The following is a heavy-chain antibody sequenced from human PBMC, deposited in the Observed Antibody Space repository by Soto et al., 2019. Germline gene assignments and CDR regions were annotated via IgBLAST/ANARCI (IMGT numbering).Heavy chain of an antibody. CDR3: ARDGVVVVVAASYYYYGMDV. CDR2: IIPIFGTA. D-gene: IGHD2-15*01. V-gene: IGHV1-69*12. Sequence: QVQLVQSGAEVKKPGSSVKVSCKASGGTFSSYAISWVRQAPGQGLEWMGGIIPIFGTANYAQKFQGRVTITADEATSTAYMELSSLRSEDTTVYYGARDGVVVVVAASYYYYGMDVWGQGTTVTVSS. J-gene: IGHJ6*02. CDR1: GGTFSSYA.